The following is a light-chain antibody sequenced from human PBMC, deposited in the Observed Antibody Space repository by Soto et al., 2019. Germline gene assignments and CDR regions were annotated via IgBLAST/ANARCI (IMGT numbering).Light chain of an antibody. CDR2: GAS. CDR1: QSVSIS. Sequence: EIVMTQSPATLSVSPGERVTFSCGASQSVSISVAWYQQRPGQAPRLLIHGASRRATGVPARFSGSGSGAYFTLTISSLQPEDFAVYYCQQYSNWPPFTLGQGTRLEIK. V-gene: IGKV3-15*01. J-gene: IGKJ2*01. CDR3: QQYSNWPPFT.